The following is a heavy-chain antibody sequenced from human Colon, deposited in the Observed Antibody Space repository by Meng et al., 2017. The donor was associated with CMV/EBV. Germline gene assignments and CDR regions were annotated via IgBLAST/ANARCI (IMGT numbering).Heavy chain of an antibody. Sequence: GGSLRLSCEVSKSLFSNYEMNWVRQAPGKGLEWVAGMSYDGTYIHYPDFARSRFTISRDNSKNTLYLQVDPLRDDDTAVYYCARNRLECGGDCYFADSWGQGTLVTVSS. CDR2: MSYDGTYI. D-gene: IGHD2-21*01. CDR3: ARNRLECGGDCYFADS. V-gene: IGHV3-30*03. CDR1: KSLFSNYE. J-gene: IGHJ5*02.